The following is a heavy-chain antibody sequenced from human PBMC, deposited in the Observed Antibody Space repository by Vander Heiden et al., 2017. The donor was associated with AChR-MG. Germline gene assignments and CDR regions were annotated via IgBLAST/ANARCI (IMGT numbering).Heavy chain of an antibody. Sequence: EVQLVESGGGLVQPGGSLRLSCAASGFTFRTYWMHWVRQVPGKGLVWISRINSDGGTTSYADSVTGRFTISRDNARNTLYLEMTSLRAEDTAMYYCVWLETSEGGHWGQGTLVTVSS. D-gene: IGHD6-19*01. J-gene: IGHJ4*02. CDR3: VWLETSEGGH. CDR2: INSDGGTT. CDR1: GFTFRTYW. V-gene: IGHV3-74*01.